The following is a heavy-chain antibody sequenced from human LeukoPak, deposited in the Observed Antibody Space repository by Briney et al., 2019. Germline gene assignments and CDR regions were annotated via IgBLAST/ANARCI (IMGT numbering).Heavy chain of an antibody. CDR3: ARDSTMVRGAPDAFDI. Sequence: PGGSLRLSCTASGFTFSSYDMHWVRQATGKGLEWVSAIGTAGDTYYPGSVKGRFTISRDNSKNTLYLQMNSLRAEDTAVYYCARDSTMVRGAPDAFDIWGQGTMVTVSS. V-gene: IGHV3-13*01. CDR1: GFTFSSYD. D-gene: IGHD3-10*01. J-gene: IGHJ3*02. CDR2: IGTAGDT.